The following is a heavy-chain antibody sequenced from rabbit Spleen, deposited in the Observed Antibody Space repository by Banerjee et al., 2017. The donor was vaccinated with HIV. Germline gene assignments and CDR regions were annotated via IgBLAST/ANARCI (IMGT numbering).Heavy chain of an antibody. CDR1: GFSYSSNYY. J-gene: IGHJ4*01. Sequence: QSLEESGGGLVKPGASLTLTCKASGFSYSSNYYVCWVRQAPGKGLEWIACIAAGSGGTTYYASWAKGRFTISKTSSTTVTLQMTSLTAADTATYFCARFYAGYGDFGYAAMWGPGTLVTVS. D-gene: IGHD7-1*01. CDR3: ARFYAGYGDFGYAAM. CDR2: IAAGSGGTT. V-gene: IGHV1S40*01.